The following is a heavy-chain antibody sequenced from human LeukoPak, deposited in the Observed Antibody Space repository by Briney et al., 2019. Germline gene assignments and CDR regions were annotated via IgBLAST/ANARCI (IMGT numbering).Heavy chain of an antibody. CDR3: ARVPLGYSSGSGGLH. CDR1: GGSISSGGYY. Sequence: SETLSLTCTVSGGSISSGGYYWSWIRQHPGKGLEWIGYIYYSGSTYYNPSLKSRVTISVDTSKNQFSLKLSSVTAADTAVYYCARVPLGYSSGSGGLHWGQGTLVTVSS. J-gene: IGHJ4*02. D-gene: IGHD3-22*01. V-gene: IGHV4-31*03. CDR2: IYYSGST.